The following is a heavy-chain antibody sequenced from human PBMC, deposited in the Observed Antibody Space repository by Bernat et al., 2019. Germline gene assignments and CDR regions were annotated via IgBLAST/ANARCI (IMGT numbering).Heavy chain of an antibody. CDR1: GGSISSSNW. Sequence: VQLQESGPGLVKPSGTLSLTCAVSGGSISSSNWWSWVRQAPGKGLEWVGRIKSKTDGGTTDYAAPVKGRFTISRDDSKNTLYLQMNSLKTEDTAVYYCTTDLGWFDPWGQGTLVTVSS. V-gene: IGHV3-15*01. CDR2: IKSKTDGGTT. D-gene: IGHD3-16*01. CDR3: TTDLGWFDP. J-gene: IGHJ5*02.